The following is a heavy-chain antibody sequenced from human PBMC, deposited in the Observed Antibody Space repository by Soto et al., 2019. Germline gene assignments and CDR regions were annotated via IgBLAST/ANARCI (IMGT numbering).Heavy chain of an antibody. CDR1: GGSIKSSSHY. CDR2: IYYSGST. CDR3: ATLATLLQGLGS. J-gene: IGHJ1*01. V-gene: IGHV4-39*01. D-gene: IGHD5-12*01. Sequence: SETLSLTCTVSGGSIKSSSHYCAWIRQPPGKGLEWIGSIYYSGSTSYNPSLKSRVTISVDTSKNQFSLKLSFVTAADTAVYYCATLATLLQGLGSWGQGTLVTVSS.